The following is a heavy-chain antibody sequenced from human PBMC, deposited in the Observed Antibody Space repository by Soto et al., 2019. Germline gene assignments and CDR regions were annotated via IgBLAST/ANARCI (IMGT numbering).Heavy chain of an antibody. CDR1: GGSISSGGYY. V-gene: IGHV4-31*02. CDR2: IYYSGST. CDR3: ASGADYDYVWGRS. D-gene: IGHD3-16*01. Sequence: SETLSLTXTVSGGSISSGGYYWSWIRQHPGKGLEWIGYIYYSGSTYYNPSLKSRVTISVDTSKNQFSLKLSSVTAADTAVYYCASGADYDYVWGRSWGQGTLVTVSS. J-gene: IGHJ4*02.